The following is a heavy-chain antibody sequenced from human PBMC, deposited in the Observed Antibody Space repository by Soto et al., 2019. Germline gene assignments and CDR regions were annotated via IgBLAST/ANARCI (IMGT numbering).Heavy chain of an antibody. CDR2: VNPNTGVT. V-gene: IGHV1-2*02. Sequence: GASVKVSCKASGYTFTAFYMNWVRQAPGQGLEWMGWVNPNTGVTKYAQKFQGRVTMTRDTSINTAYMELSGLTSDDTAVYYCTTLRLDPWGQGTLGTVSS. D-gene: IGHD3-9*01. J-gene: IGHJ5*02. CDR3: TTLRLDP. CDR1: GYTFTAFY.